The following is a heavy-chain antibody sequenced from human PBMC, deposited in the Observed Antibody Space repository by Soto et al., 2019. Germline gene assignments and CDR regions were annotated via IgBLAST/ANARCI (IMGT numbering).Heavy chain of an antibody. CDR3: ASSGIVGREVNTWFDP. CDR2: ISYRGST. D-gene: IGHD3-22*01. Sequence: NPSETLSLTCTVPAGSITTSYWSWIRQPLGKALEWIGYISYRGSTNYNPSLKSRLTISIDTSKSQISLKLTSMTTADTAVYYCASSGIVGREVNTWFDPWGQGTLVTVSS. J-gene: IGHJ5*02. V-gene: IGHV4-59*01. CDR1: AGSITTSY.